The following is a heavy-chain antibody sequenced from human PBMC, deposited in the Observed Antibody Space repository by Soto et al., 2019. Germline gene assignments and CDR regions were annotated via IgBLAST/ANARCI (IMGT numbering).Heavy chain of an antibody. V-gene: IGHV1-69*06. CDR3: ARGSIAARRGMGYYYYGMDV. D-gene: IGHD6-6*01. CDR1: GGTFSSYA. J-gene: IGHJ6*02. CDR2: IIPIFGTA. Sequence: SVKVSCKASGGTFSSYAISWVRQAPGQGLEWMGGIIPIFGTANYAQKFQGRVTITADKSTSTAYMELSSLRSEDTAVYYCARGSIAARRGMGYYYYGMDVWGQGTTVTVSS.